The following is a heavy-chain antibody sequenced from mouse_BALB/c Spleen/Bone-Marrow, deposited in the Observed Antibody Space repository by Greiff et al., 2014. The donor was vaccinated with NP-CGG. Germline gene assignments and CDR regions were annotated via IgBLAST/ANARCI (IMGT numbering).Heavy chain of an antibody. CDR2: IHPGSGGT. CDR3: ASPRGAY. CDR1: GYIFTDYE. J-gene: IGHJ3*01. V-gene: IGHV1-15*01. Sequence: QVQLKESGAELVRPGASVKLSCKALGYIFTDYEMHWVKQTPVHGLEWIGAIHPGSGGTAHNQRFKGKATLTADKSSNTAYMELSSLTSEDSAVYYCASPRGAYWGQGTLVTVSA.